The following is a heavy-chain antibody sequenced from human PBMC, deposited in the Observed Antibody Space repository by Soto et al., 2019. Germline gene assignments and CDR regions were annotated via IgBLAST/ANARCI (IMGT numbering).Heavy chain of an antibody. CDR2: IKSNTDGGTT. CDR1: GFTFSVAW. CDR3: ARDPGSSSWYGILVGSQRPRPYFDY. V-gene: IGHV3-15*07. J-gene: IGHJ4*02. D-gene: IGHD6-13*01. Sequence: GGSLRLSCAASGFTFSVAWMNWVRQAPGKGLEWVGRIKSNTDGGTTDYADSVKGRFTISRDNSKNTLYLQMNSLRAEDMAVYYCARDPGSSSWYGILVGSQRPRPYFDYWGQGTLVTVSS.